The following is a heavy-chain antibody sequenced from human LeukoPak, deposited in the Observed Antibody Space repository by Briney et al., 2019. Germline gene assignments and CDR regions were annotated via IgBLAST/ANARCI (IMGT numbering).Heavy chain of an antibody. Sequence: SETLPLTCAVYGGSFSGYYWSWIRQPPGKGLEWIGEINHSGSTNYNPSLKSRGTISVDTSRNQFSLRLSSVTAADTAVYYCARQGVSGGWTTDAFDIWGQGTKVTVSS. CDR1: GGSFSGYY. CDR3: ARQGVSGGWTTDAFDI. V-gene: IGHV4-34*01. D-gene: IGHD6-19*01. J-gene: IGHJ3*02. CDR2: INHSGST.